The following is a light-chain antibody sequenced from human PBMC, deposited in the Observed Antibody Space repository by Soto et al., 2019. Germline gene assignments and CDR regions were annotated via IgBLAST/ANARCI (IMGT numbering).Light chain of an antibody. J-gene: IGKJ5*01. V-gene: IGKV1-39*01. CDR1: QSISFY. CDR3: QQSYSTPIT. Sequence: DIQMTQCPSSLSASVGDRVTITCRASQSISFYLNWYQQKPGNAPKVLIYAASNLQTGVPSRFSGSGSGTDFTLTINSLQPEDFATYSCQQSYSTPITFGQGTRLEIK. CDR2: AAS.